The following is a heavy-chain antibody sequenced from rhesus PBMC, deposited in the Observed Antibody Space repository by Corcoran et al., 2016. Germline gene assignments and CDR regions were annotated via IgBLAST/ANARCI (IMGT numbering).Heavy chain of an antibody. Sequence: QVQLQESGPGLVKPSETLSLTCAVSGGSVSSSNWWRWIRQPPGKGLEWIGYISGRSGSTSYIPPLKSRVTISTDASTTRFSLKLSSLTAADTTVYSCARVTATVTHSDYWGQGVLVTVSS. CDR3: ARVTATVTHSDY. CDR2: ISGRSGST. V-gene: IGHV4-65*01. J-gene: IGHJ4*01. CDR1: GGSVSSSNW. D-gene: IGHD5-12*01.